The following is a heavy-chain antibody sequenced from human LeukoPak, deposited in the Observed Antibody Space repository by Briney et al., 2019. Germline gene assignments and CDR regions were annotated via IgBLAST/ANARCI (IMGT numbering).Heavy chain of an antibody. J-gene: IGHJ4*02. CDR1: GFTFSSYS. CDR3: ARQARTIQLWSFDY. D-gene: IGHD5-18*01. CDR2: ISSSSSNI. V-gene: IGHV3-21*01. Sequence: GGSLRLSCAASGFTFSSYSMNWVRQAPGKGLEWVSSISSSSSNIYYADSVKGRFTISRDNAKNSLYLQMNSLRAEDTAVYYCARQARTIQLWSFDYWGQGTLVTVSS.